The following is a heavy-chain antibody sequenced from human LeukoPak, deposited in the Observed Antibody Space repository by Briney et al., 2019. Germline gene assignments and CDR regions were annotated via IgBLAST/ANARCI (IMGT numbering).Heavy chain of an antibody. CDR2: ISYDGSNK. CDR1: GFTFSSYG. Sequence: PGRSLRLSCAASGFTFSSYGMHWVRQAPGKGLEWVAVISYDGSNKYYADSVKGRFTISRDNSKNTLYLQMNSLRAEDTAVYYCARGQAVGTDDWYFDLWGRGTLVTVSS. CDR3: ARGQAVGTDDWYFDL. D-gene: IGHD6-19*01. V-gene: IGHV3-30*03. J-gene: IGHJ2*01.